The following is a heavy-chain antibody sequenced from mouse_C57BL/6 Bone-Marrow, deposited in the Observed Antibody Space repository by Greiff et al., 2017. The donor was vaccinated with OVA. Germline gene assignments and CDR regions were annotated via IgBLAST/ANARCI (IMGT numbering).Heavy chain of an antibody. V-gene: IGHV5-4*01. CDR3: ERDRGFYYGSIDY. CDR1: GFTFSSYA. Sequence: EVKLVESGGGLVKPGGSLKLSCAASGFTFSSYAMSWVRQTPEKRLEWVATISDGGSYTYYPDNVKGRFTISRDNAKNNLYLQMSHLKSEDTAMYYGERDRGFYYGSIDYWGQGTTLTVSS. CDR2: ISDGGSYT. J-gene: IGHJ2*01. D-gene: IGHD1-1*01.